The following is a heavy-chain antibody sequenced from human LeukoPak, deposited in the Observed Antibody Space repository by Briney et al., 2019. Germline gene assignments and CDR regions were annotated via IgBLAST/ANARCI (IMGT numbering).Heavy chain of an antibody. CDR2: INSSGSVK. CDR3: ARGRPLWVRIAAAGSFDY. CDR1: GFTFSDYC. Sequence: GGSLRLSCAASGFTFSDYCMSWIRQAPGKGLEWISYINSSGSVKYYADSVKGRFTISRDNAENSVDLQMNSLRAEDTAVYYCARGRPLWVRIAAAGSFDYWGQGTLVTVSS. D-gene: IGHD6-13*01. V-gene: IGHV3-11*04. J-gene: IGHJ4*02.